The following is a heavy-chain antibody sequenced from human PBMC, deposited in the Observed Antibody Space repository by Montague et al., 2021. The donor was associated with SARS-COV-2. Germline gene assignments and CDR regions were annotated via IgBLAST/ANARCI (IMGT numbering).Heavy chain of an antibody. Sequence: SLRLSCAASGFTFSSYAMSWVRQAPGKGLEWVSTISISDGNTYYADSVKGRFTISRDKSKNTLYLQMSSLRGEDTAVYYCAKDRQLVGDDAFDIWGQGTMVTVSS. CDR3: AKDRQLVGDDAFDI. J-gene: IGHJ3*02. CDR1: GFTFSSYA. V-gene: IGHV3-23*01. D-gene: IGHD6-13*01. CDR2: ISISDGNT.